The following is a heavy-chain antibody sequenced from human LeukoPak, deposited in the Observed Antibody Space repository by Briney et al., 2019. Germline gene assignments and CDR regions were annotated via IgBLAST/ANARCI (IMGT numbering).Heavy chain of an antibody. CDR2: INHSGST. CDR3: ARVRLLRYCSGGSCSYYYYYMDV. Sequence: SETLSLTCAVYGGSFSGYYWSWIRQPPGKGLEWIGEINHSGSTNYNPSLKSRVTISVDTSKNQFSLELSSVTAADTAVYYCARVRLLRYCSGGSCSYYYYYMDVWGKGTTVTVSS. CDR1: GGSFSGYY. D-gene: IGHD2-15*01. V-gene: IGHV4-34*01. J-gene: IGHJ6*03.